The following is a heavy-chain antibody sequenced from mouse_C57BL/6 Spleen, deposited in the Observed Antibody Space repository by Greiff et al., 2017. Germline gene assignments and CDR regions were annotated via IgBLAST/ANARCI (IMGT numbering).Heavy chain of an antibody. CDR2: IDPENGDT. CDR1: GFNIKDDY. J-gene: IGHJ2*01. Sequence: EVQLQESGAELVRPGASVKLSCTASGFNIKDDYMHWVKQRPEQGLEWIGWIDPENGDTAYASKFQGKATITADTSSNTAYLQLSSLTSEDTAVYYCTLLTGYYFDYWGQGTTLTVSS. D-gene: IGHD4-1*01. V-gene: IGHV14-4*01. CDR3: TLLTGYYFDY.